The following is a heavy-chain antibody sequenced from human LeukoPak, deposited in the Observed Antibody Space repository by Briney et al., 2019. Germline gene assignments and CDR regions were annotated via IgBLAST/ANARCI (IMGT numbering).Heavy chain of an antibody. CDR2: ISGSGGST. D-gene: IGHD4-11*01. CDR3: AKGGSNYGDYYYYYYMDV. J-gene: IGHJ6*03. Sequence: PGGSLRLSCAASGFTFSSYAMSWVRQAPGKGLEWVSAISGSGGSTYYADSVKDRFTISRDNSKNTLYLQMNSLRAEDTAVYYCAKGGSNYGDYYYYYYMDVWGKGTTVTVSS. V-gene: IGHV3-23*01. CDR1: GFTFSSYA.